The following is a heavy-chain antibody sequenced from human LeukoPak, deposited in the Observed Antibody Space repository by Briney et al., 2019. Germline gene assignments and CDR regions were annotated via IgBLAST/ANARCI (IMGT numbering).Heavy chain of an antibody. CDR3: ARGAPIAARPGGYYFDY. D-gene: IGHD6-6*01. Sequence: SVTLSLTCAVYGGSFSGYYWRWIRQPPGKGLEWIGEINHSGSTNYHPSLKSRVTISVDTYKNHFSLTLSYVTAADTAVYYCARGAPIAARPGGYYFDYWGQGTLVTVSS. CDR1: GGSFSGYY. V-gene: IGHV4-34*01. J-gene: IGHJ4*02. CDR2: INHSGST.